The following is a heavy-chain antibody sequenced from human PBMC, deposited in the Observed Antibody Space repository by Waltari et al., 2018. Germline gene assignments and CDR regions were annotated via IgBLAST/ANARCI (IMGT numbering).Heavy chain of an antibody. CDR3: ARTVAAAASDAFDI. V-gene: IGHV4-39*01. D-gene: IGHD6-13*01. J-gene: IGHJ3*02. CDR1: GGSISSSSYY. Sequence: QLQLQESGPGLVKPSETLSLTCTVSGGSISSSSYYWGWIRQPPGKGLEWIGSIYYRGRHYYNPSLKIRVTISVDTSKNQFSLKLSSVTAADTAVYYCARTVAAAASDAFDIWGQGTMVTVSS. CDR2: IYYRGRH.